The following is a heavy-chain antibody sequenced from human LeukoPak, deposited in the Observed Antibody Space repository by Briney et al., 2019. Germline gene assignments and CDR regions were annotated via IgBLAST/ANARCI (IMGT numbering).Heavy chain of an antibody. J-gene: IGHJ5*02. CDR3: AREITVTTYNLWTSEGRFDP. CDR1: GGSISSGSYY. V-gene: IGHV4-61*02. D-gene: IGHD4-17*01. Sequence: SETLSLTCTVSGGSISSGSYYWSWIRQPAGKGLELIGRIYTSGSTNYNPSLKSRVTISVDTSKNQFSLKLSSVTAADTAVYYCAREITVTTYNLWTSEGRFDPWGRGTLVTVSS. CDR2: IYTSGST.